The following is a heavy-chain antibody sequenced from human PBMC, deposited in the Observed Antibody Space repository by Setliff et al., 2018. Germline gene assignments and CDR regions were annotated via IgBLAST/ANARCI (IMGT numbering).Heavy chain of an antibody. V-gene: IGHV3-73*01. CDR1: GFTFSDSA. CDR2: IRPKANSYAT. CDR3: TSRGSSPYGMDV. J-gene: IGHJ6*02. Sequence: GGSLKLSCAASGFTFSDSAMHWVRQASGKGLEWVGRIRPKANSYATAYAASVKGRFTISRDDSDNTAYLQMNSLKTEDTAVYYCTSRGSSPYGMDVWGQGTTVTVSS. D-gene: IGHD6-13*01.